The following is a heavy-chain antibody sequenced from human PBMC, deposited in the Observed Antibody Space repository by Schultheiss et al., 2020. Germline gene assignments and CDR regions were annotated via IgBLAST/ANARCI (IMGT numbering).Heavy chain of an antibody. J-gene: IGHJ6*03. CDR3: ARTTVGDTAMVSYYYYYYMDV. CDR2: IDWDDDT. Sequence: SGPTLVKPTETLTLTCTVSGFSLSTSGMCVSWIRQPPGKALEWLARIDWDDDTYYSTSLRTRLTISKDTSKKQVVLTMTNMDPVDTATYYCARTTVGDTAMVSYYYYYYMDVWGKGTTVTVSS. D-gene: IGHD5-18*01. CDR1: GFSLSTSGMC. V-gene: IGHV2-70*11.